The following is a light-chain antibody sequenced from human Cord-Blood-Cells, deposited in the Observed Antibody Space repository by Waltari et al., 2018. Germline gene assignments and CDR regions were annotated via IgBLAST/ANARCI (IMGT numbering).Light chain of an antibody. Sequence: QSALTQPASVSGSPGQSITISCTGTSSDVGGYNYVSWYQQHPGKAPKLMMYEVSNRPSGFSNRFSGSKSSNTASLTISGLQAEDEADYYCSSYTSSSTWVFGGGTKLTVL. CDR1: SSDVGGYNY. J-gene: IGLJ3*02. CDR2: EVS. V-gene: IGLV2-14*01. CDR3: SSYTSSSTWV.